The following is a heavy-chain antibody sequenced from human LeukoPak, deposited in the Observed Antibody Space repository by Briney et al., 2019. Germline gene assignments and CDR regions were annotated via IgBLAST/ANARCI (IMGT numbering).Heavy chain of an antibody. CDR3: ARAIAAAGYFDY. V-gene: IGHV1-69*05. CDR2: IIPIFGTA. Sequence: SVTVSCKASGGTFSSYAISWVRQAPGQGLEWMGRIIPIFGTANYAQKFQGRVTITTDESTSTAYMELSSLRSEDTAVYYCARAIAAAGYFDYWGQGTLVTVSS. J-gene: IGHJ4*02. CDR1: GGTFSSYA. D-gene: IGHD6-13*01.